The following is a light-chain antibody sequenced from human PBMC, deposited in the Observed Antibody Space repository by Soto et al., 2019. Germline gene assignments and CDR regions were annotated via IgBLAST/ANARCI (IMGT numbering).Light chain of an antibody. CDR3: QKLNAYPPWT. Sequence: QLTQSPSSLSASVGDIVTITCRASQGISSNLVWYQQKPGRAPKLLIFGASTLQSGVPSRFSGSGSGTDFTLTISSLQPEDFATYFCQKLNAYPPWTFGQGTKVEIK. J-gene: IGKJ1*01. V-gene: IGKV1-9*01. CDR2: GAS. CDR1: QGISSN.